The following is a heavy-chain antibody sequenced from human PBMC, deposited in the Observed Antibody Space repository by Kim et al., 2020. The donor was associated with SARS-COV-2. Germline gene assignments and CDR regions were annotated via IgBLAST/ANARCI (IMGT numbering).Heavy chain of an antibody. CDR1: GFTFSSYA. D-gene: IGHD3-22*01. Sequence: GGSLRLSCAASGFTFSSYAMHWVRQAPGKGLEWVAVISYDGSNKYYADSVKGRFTISRDNSKNTLYLQMNSLRAEDTAVYYCARAKYYYDSSGWLDAFDIWGQGTMVTVSS. V-gene: IGHV3-30-3*01. J-gene: IGHJ3*02. CDR3: ARAKYYYDSSGWLDAFDI. CDR2: ISYDGSNK.